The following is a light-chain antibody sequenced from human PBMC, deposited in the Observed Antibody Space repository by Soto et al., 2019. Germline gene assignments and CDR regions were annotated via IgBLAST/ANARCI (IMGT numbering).Light chain of an antibody. CDR1: QSVLLSSNNKNC. Sequence: DIVMTQSPDSLAVSLGERATINCKSSQSVLLSSNNKNCLSWYQQKPGQPPKLLIYWASTRESGVPDRFSGSGSGTDFTLTISSLQAEAVAVYYCQQYYSTPPTFGPGTKVDIK. V-gene: IGKV4-1*01. CDR3: QQYYSTPPT. CDR2: WAS. J-gene: IGKJ3*01.